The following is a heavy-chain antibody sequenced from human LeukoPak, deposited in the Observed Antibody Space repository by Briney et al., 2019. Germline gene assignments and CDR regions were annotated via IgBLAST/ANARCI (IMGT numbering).Heavy chain of an antibody. CDR2: ISHIGST. CDR3: ARDRISINALDM. Sequence: SETLSLTCSVSGDSITGHYLTWIRQPPGNGLEWIGYISHIGSTNYNPSLKSRVTISVDTSKNQFSLKLTSVTAADAALYYCARDRISINALDMWGQGTMVTVSS. CDR1: GDSITGHY. V-gene: IGHV4-59*11. J-gene: IGHJ3*02. D-gene: IGHD1-14*01.